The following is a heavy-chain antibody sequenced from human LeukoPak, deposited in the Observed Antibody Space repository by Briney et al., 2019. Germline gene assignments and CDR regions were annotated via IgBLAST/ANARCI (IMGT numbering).Heavy chain of an antibody. V-gene: IGHV1-69*13. J-gene: IGHJ5*02. Sequence: SVNVSCKASGCTFSSYAIRWVRQAPGQGLEWMGGIIPIFGTANYAQKFQGRVTITADESTSTGYMELSSLRSEDTAVYYCARDGVCSGGSCYYHNWFDPWGQGTLVTVSS. CDR3: ARDGVCSGGSCYYHNWFDP. D-gene: IGHD2-15*01. CDR1: GCTFSSYA. CDR2: IIPIFGTA.